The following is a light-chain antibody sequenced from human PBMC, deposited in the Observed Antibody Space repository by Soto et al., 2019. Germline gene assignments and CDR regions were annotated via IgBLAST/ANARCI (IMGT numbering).Light chain of an antibody. CDR3: AAWDDSLSWV. Sequence: QSVLTQPPSASGTPGQRVTISCSGSSSNIGSNTVNWYQQLPGTAPKHLIFSNNQRPSGVPDRFSGSKSVTSASLAISGLQPEDEADYYCAAWDDSLSWVFGGGTKLTVL. V-gene: IGLV1-44*01. CDR1: SSNIGSNT. J-gene: IGLJ3*02. CDR2: SNN.